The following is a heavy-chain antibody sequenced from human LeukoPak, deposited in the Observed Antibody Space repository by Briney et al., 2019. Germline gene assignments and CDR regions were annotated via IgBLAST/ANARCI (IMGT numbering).Heavy chain of an antibody. CDR1: GYTFTSYD. CDR2: INPNSGGT. Sequence: ASVKVSCKASGYTFTSYDINWLRQATGQGLEWMGWINPNSGGTNYAQKFQGRVTMTRDTSISTAYMELSRLRSDDTAVYYCARARGSGSYSHDYYYYMDVWGKGTTVTISS. V-gene: IGHV1-2*02. D-gene: IGHD3-10*01. CDR3: ARARGSGSYSHDYYYYMDV. J-gene: IGHJ6*03.